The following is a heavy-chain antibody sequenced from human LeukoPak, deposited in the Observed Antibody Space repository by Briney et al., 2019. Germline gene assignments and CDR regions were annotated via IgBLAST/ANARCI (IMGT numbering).Heavy chain of an antibody. J-gene: IGHJ4*02. Sequence: SETLSLTCTVSGGSISSYYWSWIRQPPGKGLEWIGYIYYSGSTNYNPSLKSRVTISVDTSKNQFSLKLSSVTAADTAVYYCARFRYGDYRLDYWGQGTLVTVSP. V-gene: IGHV4-59*01. CDR2: IYYSGST. D-gene: IGHD4-17*01. CDR3: ARFRYGDYRLDY. CDR1: GGSISSYY.